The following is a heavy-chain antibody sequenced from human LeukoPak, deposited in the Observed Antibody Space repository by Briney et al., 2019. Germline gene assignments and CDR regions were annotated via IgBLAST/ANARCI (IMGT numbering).Heavy chain of an antibody. V-gene: IGHV1-2*02. CDR1: GYTFTGYY. CDR3: ARGQSRYCSSTSCYSGPPNYYMDV. J-gene: IGHJ6*03. Sequence: ASVKVSFKASGYTFTGYYMHWVRQAPGQGLEWMGWINPNSGGTNYAQKFQGRVTMTRDTSISTAYMELSRLRSDDTAVYYCARGQSRYCSSTSCYSGPPNYYMDVWGKGTTVTVSS. D-gene: IGHD2-2*01. CDR2: INPNSGGT.